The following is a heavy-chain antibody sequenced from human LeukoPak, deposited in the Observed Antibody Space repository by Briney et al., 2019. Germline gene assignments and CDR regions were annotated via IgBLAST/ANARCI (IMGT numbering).Heavy chain of an antibody. Sequence: PGRTLRLFCAASGFTFSSYGMHWVRQAPGKGLEWGAVIWYDGSNKYYADSAKGRFTISRDNSKNTLYLQMNSVRAEDTDVYYCASGESSGWYASPDFDYWGQGTLVTVSS. D-gene: IGHD6-19*01. CDR3: ASGESSGWYASPDFDY. CDR2: IWYDGSNK. V-gene: IGHV3-33*01. CDR1: GFTFSSYG. J-gene: IGHJ4*02.